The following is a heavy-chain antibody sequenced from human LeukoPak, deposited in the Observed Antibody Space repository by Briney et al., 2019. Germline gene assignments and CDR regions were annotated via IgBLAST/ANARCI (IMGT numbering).Heavy chain of an antibody. CDR2: ISSSGSTI. CDR1: GFTFSSYE. Sequence: GGSLRLSCAASGFTFSSYEMNWVRQAPGKGLEWVSYISSSGSTIYYADSVKGRFTISRDNAKNSLYVQMNSLRAEDTAVYYCARGVPGYCSGTSYYKDYYYMDVWGKGTTVTVSS. J-gene: IGHJ6*03. V-gene: IGHV3-48*03. CDR3: ARGVPGYCSGTSYYKDYYYMDV. D-gene: IGHD2-2*02.